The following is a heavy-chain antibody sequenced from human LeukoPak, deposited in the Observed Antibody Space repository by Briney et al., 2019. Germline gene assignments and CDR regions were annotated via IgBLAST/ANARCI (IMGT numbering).Heavy chain of an antibody. V-gene: IGHV4-39*07. CDR1: GGSISSSSYY. Sequence: PSETLSLTCTVSGGSISSSSYYWGWIRQPPGTGLEWIGTIYYSGSTYYNPSLKSRVTMSVDTSKNQFSLKLSSVTAADTAVYYCARDRVSGSLYYYYYYYMDVWGKGTTVTISS. CDR2: IYYSGST. D-gene: IGHD3-10*01. J-gene: IGHJ6*03. CDR3: ARDRVSGSLYYYYYYYMDV.